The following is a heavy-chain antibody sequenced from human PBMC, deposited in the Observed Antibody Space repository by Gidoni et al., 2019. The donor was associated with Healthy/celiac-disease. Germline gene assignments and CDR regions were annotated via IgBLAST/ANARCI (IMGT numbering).Heavy chain of an antibody. CDR2: IYSGGST. D-gene: IGHD3-22*01. CDR3: ARDDSSGSYDAFDI. V-gene: IGHV3-53*01. Sequence: EVQLVEYGGGLIQPGGSLRLSCAASGFTVSSNYMSWVRQAPGKGLEWVSVIYSGGSTYYADSVKGRFTISRDNSKNTLYLQMNSLRAEDTAVYYCARDDSSGSYDAFDIWGQGTMVTVSS. J-gene: IGHJ3*02. CDR1: GFTVSSNY.